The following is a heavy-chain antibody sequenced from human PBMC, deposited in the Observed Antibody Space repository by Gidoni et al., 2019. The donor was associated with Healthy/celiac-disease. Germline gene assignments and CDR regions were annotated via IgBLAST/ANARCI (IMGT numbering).Heavy chain of an antibody. CDR2: INHSGNT. V-gene: IGHV4-34*01. CDR3: ARARGSSSWSFDY. CDR1: GGSFSGYY. J-gene: IGHJ4*02. Sequence: QLQLQQWGAGLLKPSETLSLTCAVYGGSFSGYYWSWIRQPPGKGLEWIGEINHSGNTNYNPSLKSRVTISVDTSKNQFSLKLSSVTDADTAVYYCARARGSSSWSFDYWGQGTLVTVSS. D-gene: IGHD6-13*01.